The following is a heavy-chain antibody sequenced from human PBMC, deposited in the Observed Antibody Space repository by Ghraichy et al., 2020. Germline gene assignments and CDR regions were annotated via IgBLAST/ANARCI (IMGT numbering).Heavy chain of an antibody. D-gene: IGHD4-17*01. Sequence: LSLTCAASGFTFSSYSMNWVRQAPGKGLEWVSSISSSSSYIYYADSVKGRFTISRDNAKNSLYLQMNSLRAEDTAVYYCARKATVTTVGYFDLWGRGTLVTVSS. CDR3: ARKATVTTVGYFDL. CDR2: ISSSSSYI. J-gene: IGHJ2*01. V-gene: IGHV3-21*01. CDR1: GFTFSSYS.